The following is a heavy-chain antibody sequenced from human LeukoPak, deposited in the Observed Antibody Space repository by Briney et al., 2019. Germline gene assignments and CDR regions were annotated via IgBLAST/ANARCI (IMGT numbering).Heavy chain of an antibody. Sequence: SETLSLPCAVYGGSFSGYYWSWIRKPPGKGRNWFGEINHSGSTNYNPSLKSRVTISVDTSKNKFSLKLSSVTAADTAVYYCARGDYYYDSSGEFDYWGQGTLVTVSS. V-gene: IGHV4-34*01. J-gene: IGHJ4*02. CDR1: GGSFSGYY. D-gene: IGHD3-22*01. CDR3: ARGDYYYDSSGEFDY. CDR2: INHSGST.